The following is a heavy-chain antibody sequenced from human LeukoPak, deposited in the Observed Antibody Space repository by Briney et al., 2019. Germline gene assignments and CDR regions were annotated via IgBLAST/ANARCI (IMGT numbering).Heavy chain of an antibody. CDR2: IYYSGST. D-gene: IGHD6-6*01. Sequence: SQTLSLTCTVSGGSISSGGYYWSWIRQHPGKGLEWIGYIYYSGSTYYNPSLKSRVTISVDTSKNQFSLKLSSVTAADTAVYYCARDRQTSALYGMDVWGQETTVTVSS. V-gene: IGHV4-31*03. J-gene: IGHJ6*02. CDR3: ARDRQTSALYGMDV. CDR1: GGSISSGGYY.